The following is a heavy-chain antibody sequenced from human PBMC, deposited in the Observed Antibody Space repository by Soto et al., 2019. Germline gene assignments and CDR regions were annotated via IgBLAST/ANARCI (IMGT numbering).Heavy chain of an antibody. V-gene: IGHV3-30*18. CDR3: AKGSMVDCDY. CDR1: GFTFSSYG. Sequence: GGSLRLSCAASGFTFSSYGMHWVRQAPGKGLEWVAVISYDGSNKYYADSVKGRFTISRDNSKNTLYLQMNSLRAEDTAVYYCAKGSMVDCDYWGQGTLVTVSS. D-gene: IGHD2-15*01. CDR2: ISYDGSNK. J-gene: IGHJ4*02.